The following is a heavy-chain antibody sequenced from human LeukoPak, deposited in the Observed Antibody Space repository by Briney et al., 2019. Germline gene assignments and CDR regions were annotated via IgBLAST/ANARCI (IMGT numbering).Heavy chain of an antibody. V-gene: IGHV4-61*01. D-gene: IGHD3-22*01. CDR3: ARDPAYYYDSSGYLDAFDI. J-gene: IGHJ3*02. CDR2: IYYSGST. CDR1: GGSVSSGSYY. Sequence: SETLSLTCTVSGGSVSSGSYYWSWIRQPPGKGLEWIGYIYYSGSTNYNPPLKSRVTISVDTSKNQFSLKLSSVTAADTAVYYCARDPAYYYDSSGYLDAFDIWGQGTMVTVSS.